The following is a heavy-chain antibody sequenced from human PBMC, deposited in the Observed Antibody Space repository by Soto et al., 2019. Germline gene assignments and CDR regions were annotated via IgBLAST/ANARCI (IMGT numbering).Heavy chain of an antibody. CDR2: IIPMLGVR. CDR3: TIGSWSGEVLDI. D-gene: IGHD2-21*01. Sequence: QVQLVQSGAEVKKPGSSVKVSCKDSGVPFSTYSMFWVRQATGQGLEWMGRIIPMLGVRNYAQRFQDRVTITADKSTATVHMELSSLRSEDTALYYCTIGSWSGEVLDIWGQGTMVTVSS. V-gene: IGHV1-69*02. J-gene: IGHJ3*02. CDR1: GVPFSTYS.